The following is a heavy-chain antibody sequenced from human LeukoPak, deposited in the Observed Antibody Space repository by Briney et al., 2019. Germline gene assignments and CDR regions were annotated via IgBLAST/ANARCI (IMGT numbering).Heavy chain of an antibody. V-gene: IGHV3-9*01. J-gene: IGHJ4*02. Sequence: PGRSLRLSCAVSGFTFDDYAMHWVRLVPGKGLEWVSGISWNSDTIGYGDSVKGRFTISRDNAKNSLYLQMNSLRAEDTALYYCAKNKDILTGYYKGYFDYWGQGTLVTVSS. CDR3: AKNKDILTGYYKGYFDY. CDR2: ISWNSDTI. CDR1: GFTFDDYA. D-gene: IGHD3-9*01.